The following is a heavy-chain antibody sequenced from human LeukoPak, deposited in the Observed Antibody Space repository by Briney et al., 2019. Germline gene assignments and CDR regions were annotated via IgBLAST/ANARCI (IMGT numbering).Heavy chain of an antibody. CDR1: GFTFSSYA. J-gene: IGHJ4*02. D-gene: IGHD3-22*01. Sequence: GGSLRLSCAASGFTFSSYAMHWVRQAPGKGLEWVAVISYDGSNKYYADSVKGRFTISRDNSKNTLYLQMNSLRAEDTAVYYCAREFETMIVVGIPYFDYWGREPWSPSPQ. CDR3: AREFETMIVVGIPYFDY. V-gene: IGHV3-30*04. CDR2: ISYDGSNK.